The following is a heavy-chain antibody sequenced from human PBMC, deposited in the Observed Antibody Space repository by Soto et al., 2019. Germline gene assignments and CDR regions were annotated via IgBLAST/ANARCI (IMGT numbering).Heavy chain of an antibody. J-gene: IGHJ4*02. V-gene: IGHV3-23*01. Sequence: EVQLLESGGGLVQPGGSLRLSCAASKFTFNNYAMSWVRQAPGKGLEWVSAISNSGDRTYYADAVKGRFTISRDNRENTLYLQMNSLRAEETAVYFCVKETTITSFGDYWGQGVLVTVSS. CDR3: VKETTITSFGDY. CDR1: KFTFNNYA. CDR2: ISNSGDRT. D-gene: IGHD1-20*01.